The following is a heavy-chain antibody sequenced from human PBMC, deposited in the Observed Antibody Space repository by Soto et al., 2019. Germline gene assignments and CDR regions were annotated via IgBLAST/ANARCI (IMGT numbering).Heavy chain of an antibody. CDR3: ARLSYAGGHFDY. CDR2: IYYSGST. CDR1: GGSISSSSYY. J-gene: IGHJ4*02. Sequence: SETLSLTCTVSGGSISSSSYYWGWIRQPPGKGLEWIGNIYYSGSTYYNPSLKSRVTISVDTSKNHFSLRLTSVTAADTAVYYCARLSYAGGHFDYWGQGTLVTVSS. D-gene: IGHD2-2*01. V-gene: IGHV4-39*02.